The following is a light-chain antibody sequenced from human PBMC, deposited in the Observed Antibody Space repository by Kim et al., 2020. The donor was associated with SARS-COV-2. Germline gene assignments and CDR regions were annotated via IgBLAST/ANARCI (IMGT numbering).Light chain of an antibody. CDR1: QGINNY. Sequence: DIQLTQSPSFLSASVGDRVTITCRASQGINNYLAWYQQNPGKAPRLLIRTASTLQGGVPSRFSGSGSGTEFALTISSLQPGDFATYYCQHFDSYTSTFTFGPGTKVDIK. J-gene: IGKJ3*01. CDR3: QHFDSYTSTFT. CDR2: TAS. V-gene: IGKV1-9*01.